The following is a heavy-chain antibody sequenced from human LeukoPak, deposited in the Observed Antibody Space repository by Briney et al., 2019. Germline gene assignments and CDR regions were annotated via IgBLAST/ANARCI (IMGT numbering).Heavy chain of an antibody. V-gene: IGHV4-59*08. CDR1: GGSISSYY. CDR2: IYYSGST. J-gene: IGHJ4*02. Sequence: PSETLSLTCTVSGGSISSYYWSWIRQPPGKGLEWIGYIYYSGSTNYNPSLKSRVTISVDTSKNQFSLKLSSVTAADTAVYYCARHVVAPNVYYFDYWGQGTLVTVSS. CDR3: ARHVVAPNVYYFDY. D-gene: IGHD2-15*01.